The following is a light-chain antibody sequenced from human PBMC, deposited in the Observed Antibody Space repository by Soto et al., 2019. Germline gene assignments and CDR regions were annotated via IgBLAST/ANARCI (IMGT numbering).Light chain of an antibody. J-gene: IGKJ1*01. CDR2: GAS. CDR1: QSVSSN. Sequence: EIVMTHSPATLSVSPGERATLSCRASQSVSSNLDWYQQKPGQTPRLLIHGASTRATGIPARFSGSGSGTEFTLTISSLQSEDFAVYYCQQYDNWPWGTFGQGTKVEIK. CDR3: QQYDNWPWGT. V-gene: IGKV3-15*01.